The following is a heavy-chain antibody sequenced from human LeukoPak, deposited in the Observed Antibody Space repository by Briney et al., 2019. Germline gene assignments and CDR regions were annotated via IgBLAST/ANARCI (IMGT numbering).Heavy chain of an antibody. J-gene: IGHJ4*02. CDR2: IYPGDSDT. CDR3: ARLVGAVAGSLGAY. D-gene: IGHD6-19*01. CDR1: GYSFTGYW. Sequence: GESLKIPCKGFGYSFTGYWIGWVRQMPGKGLEWMGIIYPGDSDTKYSPPFQGQVTISADKSINTAYLQWSSLKASDTAMYYCARLVGAVAGSLGAYWGQGTLVTVSS. V-gene: IGHV5-51*01.